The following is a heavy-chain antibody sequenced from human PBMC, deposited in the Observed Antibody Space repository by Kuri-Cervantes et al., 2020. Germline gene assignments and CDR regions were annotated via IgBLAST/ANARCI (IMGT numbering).Heavy chain of an antibody. Sequence: GSLRLSCAASGFTFSSYAMHWVRQAPGKGLEWVAVISYDGGNTYYADSVKGRFTISRDNSKNTLYLQMNSLRAEDTAVYYCARDIAATRYYYYGMDVWGQGTTVTVSS. D-gene: IGHD6-13*01. J-gene: IGHJ6*02. CDR3: ARDIAATRYYYYGMDV. V-gene: IGHV3-30*07. CDR1: GFTFSSYA. CDR2: ISYDGGNT.